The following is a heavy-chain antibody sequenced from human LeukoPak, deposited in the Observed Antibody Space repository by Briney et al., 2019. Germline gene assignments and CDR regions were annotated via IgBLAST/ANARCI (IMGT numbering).Heavy chain of an antibody. CDR1: GFTFSRYA. CDR3: VKGYCSSTSCYAFDY. Sequence: PGGSLRLSCAASGFTFSRYAMHWVRQAPGKGLEYVSGISSNGGSTYYADSVKGRFTISRDNSKNTLYLQMSSLRGEDTAVYYCVKGYCSSTSCYAFDYWGQGTLVTVSS. D-gene: IGHD2-2*01. V-gene: IGHV3-64D*09. J-gene: IGHJ4*02. CDR2: ISSNGGST.